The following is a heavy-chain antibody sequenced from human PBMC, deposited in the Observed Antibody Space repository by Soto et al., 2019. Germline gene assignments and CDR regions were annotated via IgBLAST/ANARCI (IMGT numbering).Heavy chain of an antibody. V-gene: IGHV1-69*01. J-gene: IGHJ6*02. CDR3: ASSAGLDHLLNYYGLNV. D-gene: IGHD6-13*01. Sequence: QVLLVQSSAEVKKPGSSVKVSCTASGGTFTSTAFSWVRQAPGQGLEWMGGIIPVLGTPNYAQKFQARLTVTADASTTTVHMELSSLRSDDTAVYYCASSAGLDHLLNYYGLNVWGQGTTVTV. CDR2: IIPVLGTP. CDR1: GGTFTSTA.